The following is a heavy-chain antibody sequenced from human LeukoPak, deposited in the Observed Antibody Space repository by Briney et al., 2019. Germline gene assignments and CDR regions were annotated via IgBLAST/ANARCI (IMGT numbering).Heavy chain of an antibody. CDR3: ARDVGGAGSH. CDR1: GFTFSRYW. Sequence: GESLRLSCAASGFTFSRYWMHWVRQAPGEGLVWVSRIDEHGTTIDYADSVRDRFTISRDNAKNTLYLHMNSLRAEDTAMYYCARDVGGAGSHWGQGSLVTLSS. V-gene: IGHV3-74*01. CDR2: IDEHGTTI. D-gene: IGHD3-10*01. J-gene: IGHJ4*02.